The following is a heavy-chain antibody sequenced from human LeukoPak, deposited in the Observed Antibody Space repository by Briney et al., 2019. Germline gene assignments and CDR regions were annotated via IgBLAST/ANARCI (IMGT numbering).Heavy chain of an antibody. V-gene: IGHV3-33*06. Sequence: GGSLRLSCAASGFTFSKFGMHWVRQTPGKGLEWVALVWNDGSKNYYADSGKGRFTISRDNSKDTLYLLLNSLRAEDTAVYYCAKDWSLGYGCLDYWGQGTLVTVSS. J-gene: IGHJ4*02. CDR2: VWNDGSKN. CDR1: GFTFSKFG. D-gene: IGHD5-12*01. CDR3: AKDWSLGYGCLDY.